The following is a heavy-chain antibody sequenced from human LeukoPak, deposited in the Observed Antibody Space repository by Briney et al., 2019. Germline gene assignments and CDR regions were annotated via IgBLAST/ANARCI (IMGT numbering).Heavy chain of an antibody. CDR3: ARAPPGIAAAAAGYYYYMDV. V-gene: IGHV1-2*02. CDR2: INPKNGGT. D-gene: IGHD6-13*01. J-gene: IGHJ6*03. Sequence: ASVKVSCKASRNIFTGYFIHWVRRAPGQGLEWMGWINPKNGGTNPAEKFQGRVTMTRDTSLSTAFMELTGLTSDDTAVYFCARAPPGIAAAAAGYYYYMDVWGKGTTVTVSS. CDR1: RNIFTGYF.